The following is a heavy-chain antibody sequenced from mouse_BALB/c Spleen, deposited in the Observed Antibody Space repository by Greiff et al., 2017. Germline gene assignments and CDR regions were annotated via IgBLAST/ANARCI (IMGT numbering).Heavy chain of an antibody. J-gene: IGHJ4*01. Sequence: VHLVESGGGLVQPGGSRKLSCAASGFTFSSFGMHWVRQAPEKGLEWVAYISSGSSTIYYADTVKGRFTISRDNPKNTLFLQMTSLRSEDTAMYYCARGGKDAMDYWGQGTSVTVSS. CDR1: GFTFSSFG. CDR2: ISSGSSTI. D-gene: IGHD2-1*01. CDR3: ARGGKDAMDY. V-gene: IGHV5-17*02.